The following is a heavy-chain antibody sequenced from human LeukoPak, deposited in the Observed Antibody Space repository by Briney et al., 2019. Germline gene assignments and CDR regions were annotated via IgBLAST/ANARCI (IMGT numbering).Heavy chain of an antibody. CDR2: MNPNSGNT. Sequence: GASVKVSCKASGYTFTSYDINWVRQATGQGLEWMGWMNPNSGNTGYAQKFQGRVTMTTDTSTSTAFMELRSLRSDDAAVYYCARMGDVATVDYWGQGTLVTVSS. D-gene: IGHD5-12*01. CDR3: ARMGDVATVDY. CDR1: GYTFTSYD. J-gene: IGHJ4*02. V-gene: IGHV1-8*01.